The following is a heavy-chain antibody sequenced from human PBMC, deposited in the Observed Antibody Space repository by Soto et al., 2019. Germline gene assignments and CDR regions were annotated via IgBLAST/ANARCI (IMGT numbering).Heavy chain of an antibody. CDR2: IYYSGST. CDR3: ARSPKGTNFDY. V-gene: IGHV4-30-4*01. CDR1: GGSISSGDYY. D-gene: IGHD2-8*01. J-gene: IGHJ4*02. Sequence: QVPLQESGPGLVKPSQTLSLTCTVSGGSISSGDYYWTWIRQPPGKGLEWIGYIYYSGSTYYNPSLQSRVTISVDTSKNQFSLKLSSVTAADTAVYYCARSPKGTNFDYWGQGTLVTVSS.